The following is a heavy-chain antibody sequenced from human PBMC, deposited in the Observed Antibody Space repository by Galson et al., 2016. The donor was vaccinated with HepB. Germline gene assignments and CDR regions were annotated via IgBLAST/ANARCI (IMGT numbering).Heavy chain of an antibody. J-gene: IGHJ1*01. CDR2: ISSGGGT. CDR3: AKDRDSNWYEKYFQH. Sequence: SLRLSCAASGFTFNIYAMSWVRLAPGKGLEWVSAISSGGGTYYADSVKGRFTIPRDNSKNTLSLQMNSLRAEDTAAYYCAKDRDSNWYEKYFQHWGQGTLVTVSS. D-gene: IGHD6-13*01. CDR1: GFTFNIYA. V-gene: IGHV3-23*01.